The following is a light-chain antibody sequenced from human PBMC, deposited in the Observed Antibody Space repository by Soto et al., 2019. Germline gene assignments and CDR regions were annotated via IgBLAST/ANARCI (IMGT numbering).Light chain of an antibody. V-gene: IGKV1-27*01. CDR2: AAS. J-gene: IGKJ4*01. CDR1: QGIGVY. CDR3: QKYNSAPLT. Sequence: DIQMTQSPSSLSASLGDRVTITCRASQGIGVYLAWFQQKPGKVPKLLIYAASALQSGVPSRFSGSGSGTDFTLTISSLQPEDIAAYYCQKYNSAPLTFGGGTKVDIK.